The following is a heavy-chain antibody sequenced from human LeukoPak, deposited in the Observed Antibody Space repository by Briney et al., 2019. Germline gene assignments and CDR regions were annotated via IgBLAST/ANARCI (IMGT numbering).Heavy chain of an antibody. V-gene: IGHV4-61*08. CDR3: ARAVDQWLAEFDY. J-gene: IGHJ4*02. CDR1: GGSISSGDYY. CDR2: IYYSGST. D-gene: IGHD6-19*01. Sequence: KPSETLSLTCTVSGGSISSGDYYWSWIRQPPGKGLEWIGYIYYSGSTNYNPSLKTRVTISVDTSKNQFSLKLSSVTAADTAVYYCARAVDQWLAEFDYWGQGTLVTVSS.